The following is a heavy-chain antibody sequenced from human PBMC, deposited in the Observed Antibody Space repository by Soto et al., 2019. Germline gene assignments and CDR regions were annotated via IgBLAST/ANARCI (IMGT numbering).Heavy chain of an antibody. J-gene: IGHJ4*02. V-gene: IGHV4-34*01. D-gene: IGHD3-9*01. CDR1: GGSFSGYY. CDR2: MNHSGST. CDR3: ARGHYDILTGYSSYYFDY. Sequence: TLSLTCAVYGGSFSGYYWNWIRQPPGKGLEWIGEMNHSGSTNYNPSLKSRVTISVDTAKNQFSLKLSSVTAADTAVYYCARGHYDILTGYSSYYFDYWGQGTLVTVSS.